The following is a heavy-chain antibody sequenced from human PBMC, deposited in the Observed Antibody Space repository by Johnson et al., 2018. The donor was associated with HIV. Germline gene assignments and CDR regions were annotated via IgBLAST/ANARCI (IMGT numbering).Heavy chain of an antibody. CDR2: INSDGSST. J-gene: IGHJ3*02. D-gene: IGHD3-3*01. CDR1: GFTFSRYW. CDR3: ARGGGYYNFWSAALNAFDI. V-gene: IGHV3-74*02. Sequence: EVQLVESGGGLVQPGGSLRLSCAASGFTFSRYWMHWVRQAPGKGLVWVSRINSDGSSTSYADSVKGRFTISRDNANNTLYLQMNSLRAEDTAVYYCARGGGYYNFWSAALNAFDIWGQGTMVTVSS.